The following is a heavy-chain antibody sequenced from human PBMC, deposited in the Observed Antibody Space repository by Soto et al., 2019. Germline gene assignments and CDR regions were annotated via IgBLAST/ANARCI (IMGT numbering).Heavy chain of an antibody. CDR2: ISYDGSNK. Sequence: PGGSLRLSCAASGFTFSNYGINWVRQAPGKGLEWVAVISYDGSNKYYADSVKGRFTISRDNSKNTLYLQMNSLRAEDTAVYYCAKTTGTGTAFDYWGQGTLVTVSS. J-gene: IGHJ4*02. V-gene: IGHV3-30*18. CDR1: GFTFSNYG. CDR3: AKTTGTGTAFDY. D-gene: IGHD1-1*01.